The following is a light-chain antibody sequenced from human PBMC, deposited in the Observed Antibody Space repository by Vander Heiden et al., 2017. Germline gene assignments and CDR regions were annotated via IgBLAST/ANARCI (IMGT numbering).Light chain of an antibody. V-gene: IGKV1-12*01. CDR1: QGISNW. CDR2: LTS. Sequence: IQMTPSQSSLSPSVGDRVTLTCRASQGISNWLAWYQQKPGEAPKLLIYLTSSRPSGVPARFSGGGSGTHFTLTINSLQSDDFAIYYCQQSSSCPLTFGGGTKVEMK. J-gene: IGKJ4*01. CDR3: QQSSSCPLT.